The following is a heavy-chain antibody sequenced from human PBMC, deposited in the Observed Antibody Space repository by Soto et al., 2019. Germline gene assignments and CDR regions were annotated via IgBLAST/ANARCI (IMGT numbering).Heavy chain of an antibody. J-gene: IGHJ6*02. Sequence: SVKVSCKASGGTFSSYAISWVRQAPGQGLEWMGGIIPILGTANYAQKFQGRVTITADKSTSTAYMELSSLRSEDTAVYYCARNSPIGVVRSPYYYYYGRDGWGQGTTGTVSS. CDR3: ARNSPIGVVRSPYYYYYGRDG. V-gene: IGHV1-69*10. D-gene: IGHD2-21*01. CDR1: GGTFSSYA. CDR2: IIPILGTA.